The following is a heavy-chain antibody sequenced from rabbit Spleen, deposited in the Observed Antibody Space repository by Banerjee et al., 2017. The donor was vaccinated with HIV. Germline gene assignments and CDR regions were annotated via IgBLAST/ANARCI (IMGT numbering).Heavy chain of an antibody. J-gene: IGHJ6*01. CDR2: IAGDSSGFT. D-gene: IGHD7-1*01. CDR1: GLDFSSSYW. V-gene: IGHV1S45*01. CDR3: ARDTGTSFSSYGMDL. Sequence: QEQLEESGGDLVKPEGSLTLTCKASGLDFSSSYWICWVRQAPGKGLEWISCIAGDSSGFTYSATWAKGRFTCSKTSSTTVTLQMTSLTVADTATYFCARDTGTSFSSYGMDLWGPGTLVTVS.